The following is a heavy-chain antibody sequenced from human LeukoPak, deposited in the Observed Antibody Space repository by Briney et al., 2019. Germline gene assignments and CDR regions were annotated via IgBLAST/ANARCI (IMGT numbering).Heavy chain of an antibody. Sequence: GGSLRLSCAASGFTFDDYGMSWVRQAPGKGLEWVSGINWNGGSTGYADSVKGRFTISRDNAKNSLFLQMNSLRVDDTAVYYCARGVPTGIDYFDYWGQGLLVTVSS. V-gene: IGHV3-20*04. J-gene: IGHJ4*02. CDR1: GFTFDDYG. D-gene: IGHD1-1*01. CDR3: ARGVPTGIDYFDY. CDR2: INWNGGST.